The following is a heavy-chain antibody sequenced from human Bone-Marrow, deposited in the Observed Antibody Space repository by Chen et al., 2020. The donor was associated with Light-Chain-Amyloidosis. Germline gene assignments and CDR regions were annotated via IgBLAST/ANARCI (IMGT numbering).Heavy chain of an antibody. V-gene: IGHV4-34*01. CDR2: INHSGST. CDR3: ARGDCSGGSCYSGYSYGYPYYYYGMDV. J-gene: IGHJ6*02. CDR1: GGSFSGYY. Sequence: QVQLQQWGAGLLKPSETLSLTRAVYGGSFSGYYWSWIRQPPGKGLEWIGEINHSGSTNYNPSLKSRVTISVDTSKNQFSLKLSSVTAADTAVYYCARGDCSGGSCYSGYSYGYPYYYYGMDVWGQGTTVTVSS. D-gene: IGHD2-15*01.